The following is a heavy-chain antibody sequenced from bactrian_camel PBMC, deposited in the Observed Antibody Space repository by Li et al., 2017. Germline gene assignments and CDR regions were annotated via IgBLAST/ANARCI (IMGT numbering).Heavy chain of an antibody. CDR3: VRDPREGCSIIDG. Sequence: QVQLVESGGGLVQLGGSLRLSCAASGFTFSSYYMSWVRQAPGEGLEWVSSVHPDGTTTYYADSVKGRFTISRDNSLNTVYLQMNSLKREDTAVYYCVRDPREGCSIIDGGGVGTQVTVS. J-gene: IGHJ4*01. V-gene: IGHV3-2*01. CDR1: GFTFSSYY. CDR2: VHPDGTTT. D-gene: IGHD1*01.